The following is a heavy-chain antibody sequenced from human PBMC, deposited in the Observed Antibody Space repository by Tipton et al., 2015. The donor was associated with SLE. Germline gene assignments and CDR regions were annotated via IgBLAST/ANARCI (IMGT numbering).Heavy chain of an antibody. J-gene: IGHJ4*02. CDR2: IYYSGST. CDR1: GGSVSTDY. D-gene: IGHD3-16*01. V-gene: IGHV4-59*08. CDR3: ARLPGGSGGDYFDY. Sequence: TLSLTCTVSGGSVSTDYWSWIRQPPGKGLEWIGKIYYSGSTNYNPSLQSRVTISVDTSKNQFSLRLGSVTAADTAVYYCARLPGGSGGDYFDYWGQGTLVTVSS.